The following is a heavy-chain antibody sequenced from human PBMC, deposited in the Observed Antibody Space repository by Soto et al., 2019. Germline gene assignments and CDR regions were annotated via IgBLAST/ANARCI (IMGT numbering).Heavy chain of an antibody. CDR3: ARDRLVSYYYYMDV. Sequence: QVQLVQSGAEVKKPGASVKVSYKASGYTFTSYAMHWVRQAPGQRLEWMGWINAGNGNTKYSQKFQGRVTITRDTSASRAYMELSSLRSEDTAVYYCARDRLVSYYYYMDVWGKGTTVTVSS. J-gene: IGHJ6*03. D-gene: IGHD6-6*01. CDR2: INAGNGNT. V-gene: IGHV1-3*01. CDR1: GYTFTSYA.